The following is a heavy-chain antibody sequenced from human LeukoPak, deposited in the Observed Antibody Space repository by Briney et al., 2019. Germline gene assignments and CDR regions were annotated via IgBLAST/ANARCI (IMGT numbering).Heavy chain of an antibody. D-gene: IGHD3-9*01. CDR1: GGSISSYY. CDR3: ARGSDDILTGTPLAFDI. Sequence: SETLSLTCTVSGGSISSYYWSWIRQPAGKGLEWIGRIYTNGSTNYNPSLKSRVTMSVDTSKNQFSLKLRSVTAADTTVYYCARGSDDILTGTPLAFDIWGQGTMVTVSS. CDR2: IYTNGST. J-gene: IGHJ3*02. V-gene: IGHV4-4*07.